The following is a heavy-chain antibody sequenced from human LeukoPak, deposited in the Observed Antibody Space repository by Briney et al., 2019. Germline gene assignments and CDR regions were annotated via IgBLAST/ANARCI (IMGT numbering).Heavy chain of an antibody. D-gene: IGHD5-18*01. V-gene: IGHV3-23*01. CDR2: IFPSSDEI. CDR3: ATYRQIQVPFEF. J-gene: IGHJ4*02. CDR1: GFTFSDFP. Sequence: GGSLRLSCAASGFTFSDFPMIWVRQAPGKGLEWVSSIFPSSDEIHYADSVKGRFTISRDNSRSTLSLQMDSLRAEDTATYYCATYRQIQVPFEFWGQGTLATVSS.